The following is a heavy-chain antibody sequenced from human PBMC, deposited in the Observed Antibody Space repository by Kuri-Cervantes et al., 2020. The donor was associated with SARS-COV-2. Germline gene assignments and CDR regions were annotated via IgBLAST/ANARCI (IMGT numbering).Heavy chain of an antibody. CDR3: ASSLAVAEVVPAAYYYYMDV. J-gene: IGHJ6*03. V-gene: IGHV1-69*05. D-gene: IGHD2-2*01. CDR1: GGTFSSYA. Sequence: SVKVSCKASGGTFSSYAISWVRQAPGQGLEWMGGIIPIFGTANYAQKFQGRVTITTDESTSTAYMELSSLRSEDTAVYYCASSLAVAEVVPAAYYYYMDVWGKGTTVTVSS. CDR2: IIPIFGTA.